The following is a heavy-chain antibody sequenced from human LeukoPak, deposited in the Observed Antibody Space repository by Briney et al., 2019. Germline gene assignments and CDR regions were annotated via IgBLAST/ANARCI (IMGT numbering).Heavy chain of an antibody. D-gene: IGHD6-19*01. J-gene: IGHJ6*03. V-gene: IGHV1-69*05. CDR1: GGTFSSYA. Sequence: SVKVSCKASGGTFSSYAISWVRQAPGQGLEWMGGIIPIFGTANYAQKFQGRVTITTDKSTSTAYMELSSRRSEDTAVYYCARDGSGWSYYYYYMDVWGKGTTVTVS. CDR3: ARDGSGWSYYYYYMDV. CDR2: IIPIFGTA.